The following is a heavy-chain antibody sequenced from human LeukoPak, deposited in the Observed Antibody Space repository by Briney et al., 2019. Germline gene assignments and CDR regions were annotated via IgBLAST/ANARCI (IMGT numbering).Heavy chain of an antibody. V-gene: IGHV3-21*01. CDR3: ARDPAESEMSDY. Sequence: GGSLRLSCSASGFPFISYSMNWVRQAPGKGLEWVSSISSSSSYIYYADSVKGRFTISRDNAKNSLYLQMNSLRAEDTAVYYCARDPAESEMSDYGGQGTLVTVSA. D-gene: IGHD1-14*01. CDR1: GFPFISYS. CDR2: ISSSSSYI. J-gene: IGHJ4*02.